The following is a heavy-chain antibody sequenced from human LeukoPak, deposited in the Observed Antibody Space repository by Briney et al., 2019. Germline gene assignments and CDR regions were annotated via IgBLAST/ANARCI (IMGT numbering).Heavy chain of an antibody. Sequence: GGSLRLCCAASGFTFSSYAMSWVRQAPGKGLEWVSAISGSGGSTYYADSVKGRFTISRDNSKNTLYLQMNSLRAEDTAVYYCAKDHFSSSWYSWGQGTLVTVSS. CDR1: GFTFSSYA. J-gene: IGHJ4*02. CDR2: ISGSGGST. V-gene: IGHV3-23*01. CDR3: AKDHFSSSWYS. D-gene: IGHD6-13*01.